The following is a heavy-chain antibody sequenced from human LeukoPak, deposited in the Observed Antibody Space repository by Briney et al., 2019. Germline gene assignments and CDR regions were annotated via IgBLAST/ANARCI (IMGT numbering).Heavy chain of an antibody. V-gene: IGHV1-2*02. D-gene: IGHD2-8*01. CDR3: ARDRCTNGVCYDY. J-gene: IGHJ4*02. CDR1: GYTFTGYY. CDR2: INPNSGGT. Sequence: ASVKVSYKASGYTFTGYYMHWVRQAPGQGLEWLGWINPNSGGTNYAQKFQGRVTMTRDTSISTAYMELSRLRSDDTAVYYCARDRCTNGVCYDYWGQGTLVTVSS.